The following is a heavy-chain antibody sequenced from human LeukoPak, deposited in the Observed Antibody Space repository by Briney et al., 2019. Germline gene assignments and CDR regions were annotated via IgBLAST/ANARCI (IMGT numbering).Heavy chain of an antibody. V-gene: IGHV4-39*07. J-gene: IGHJ4*02. CDR1: GGSISSGNYY. D-gene: IGHD2-15*01. CDR3: ARGWGGREPHFDY. Sequence: NPSETLSLTCTVSGGSISSGNYYWGWIRQPPGKGLEWIGNIYYSRSTYYNPSLKSRVAISVDTSKNQFSLKLSSVTAADTAVYYCARGWGGREPHFDYWGQGTLVTVSS. CDR2: IYYSRST.